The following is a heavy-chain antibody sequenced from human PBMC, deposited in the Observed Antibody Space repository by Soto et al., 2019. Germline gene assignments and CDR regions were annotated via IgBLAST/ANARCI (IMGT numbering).Heavy chain of an antibody. V-gene: IGHV1-69*06. D-gene: IGHD2-2*02. CDR3: ASGAVVPAAISGAGIGYYYYGMDV. J-gene: IGHJ6*02. Sequence: SVKVSCKASGGTFSSYAISWVRQAPGQGLEWMGGIIPIFGTANYAQKFQGRVTITADKSTSTAYMELSSLRSEDTAVYYCASGAVVPAAISGAGIGYYYYGMDVWGQGTTVTVSS. CDR2: IIPIFGTA. CDR1: GGTFSSYA.